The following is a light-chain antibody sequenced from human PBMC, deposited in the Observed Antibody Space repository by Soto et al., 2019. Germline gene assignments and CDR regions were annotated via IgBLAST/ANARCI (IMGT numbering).Light chain of an antibody. CDR2: EVS. V-gene: IGLV2-14*01. CDR3: SSYTRSTTLVV. CDR1: SSDVGGFNY. J-gene: IGLJ2*01. Sequence: SALTQPASVSGSPGQSITISCTGTSSDVGGFNYVSWYQQHPGKAPQLIIYEVSNRPSGVSTRFSGSKSGNTASLTISGLQAEDEAECYCSSYTRSTTLVVFGGGTKLTVL.